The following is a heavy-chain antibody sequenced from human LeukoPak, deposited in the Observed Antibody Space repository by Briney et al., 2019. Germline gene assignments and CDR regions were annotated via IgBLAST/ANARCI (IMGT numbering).Heavy chain of an antibody. CDR3: ARGGVGHCSGGSCPTSWFDP. Sequence: GASVKVSCKASGYTFTNFGISWVRQPPGQGLEWMGWISPYNGNTDYPQKVQGRVTMTTDTSTSTAYMELRSLRSDDTAVCYCARGGVGHCSGGSCPTSWFDPWGQGTLVTVSS. CDR2: ISPYNGNT. D-gene: IGHD2-15*01. V-gene: IGHV1-18*01. J-gene: IGHJ5*02. CDR1: GYTFTNFG.